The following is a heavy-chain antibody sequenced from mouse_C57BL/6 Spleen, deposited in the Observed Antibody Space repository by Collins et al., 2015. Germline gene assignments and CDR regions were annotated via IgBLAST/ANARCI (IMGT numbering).Heavy chain of an antibody. CDR3: AGGYYGSSYYFDY. Sequence: QVQLQQPGAELVKPGASVKMSCKASGYTFTSYWITWVKQRPGQGLEWIGDIYPGSGSTNYNEKFKSKATLTEDTSSSTAYMQLSSLTSEDSAVYYCAGGYYGSSYYFDYWGQGTTLTVSS. J-gene: IGHJ2*01. CDR2: IYPGSGST. CDR1: GYTFTSYW. V-gene: IGHV1-55*01. D-gene: IGHD1-1*01.